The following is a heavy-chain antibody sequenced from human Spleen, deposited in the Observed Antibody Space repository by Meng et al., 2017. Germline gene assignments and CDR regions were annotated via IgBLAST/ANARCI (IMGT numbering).Heavy chain of an antibody. Sequence: QVQLQESGPGRVKPSQTLSLTCTVSGGSISSGGYYWSWIRQHPGKGLEWIGYIYYTGTTHYSPSLTSRLTISVDTSKNHLSLRLTSVTAADTAVYYCARLRSSSWIYYFDYWGQGTLITVSS. CDR1: GGSISSGGYY. D-gene: IGHD6-13*01. CDR2: IYYTGTT. V-gene: IGHV4-31*03. CDR3: ARLRSSSWIYYFDY. J-gene: IGHJ4*02.